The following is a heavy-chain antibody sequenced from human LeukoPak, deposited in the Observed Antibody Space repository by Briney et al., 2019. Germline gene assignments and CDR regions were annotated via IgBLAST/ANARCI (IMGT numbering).Heavy chain of an antibody. D-gene: IGHD1-1*01. J-gene: IGHJ3*01. V-gene: IGHV3-48*03. Sequence: PGGSLRLSCAASGFTFSSYEMNWVRQAPGKGLEWLSYITSSGDTVFYAESVRGRFTVFRDNAKNSLYLQMNSLSAEDTALYHCAREIMTTGGDACDVWGQGTTVAVSS. CDR2: ITSSGDTV. CDR1: GFTFSSYE. CDR3: AREIMTTGGDACDV.